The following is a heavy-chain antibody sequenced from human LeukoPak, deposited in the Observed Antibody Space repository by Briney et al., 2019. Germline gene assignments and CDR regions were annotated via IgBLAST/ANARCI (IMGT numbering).Heavy chain of an antibody. CDR2: IKQDRSEK. J-gene: IGHJ3*02. D-gene: IGHD3-3*01. CDR1: GFTFSSYR. V-gene: IGHV3-7*01. CDR3: ARDAFSRISVFGVVSDAFDI. Sequence: PGGSLRLSCAASGFTFSSYRMSWVRQAPGKGPEWVANIKQDRSEKYYVDSVKGRVTISRDNAKNSLYLQMHSLRAEDTAVYYCARDAFSRISVFGVVSDAFDIWGQGTMVTVSS.